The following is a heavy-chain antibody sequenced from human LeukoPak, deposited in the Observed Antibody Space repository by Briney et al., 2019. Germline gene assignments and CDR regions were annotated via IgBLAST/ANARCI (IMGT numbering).Heavy chain of an antibody. CDR3: AAGQSGYSYGYVFDY. CDR2: IRYDGSNK. D-gene: IGHD5-18*01. V-gene: IGHV3-30*02. J-gene: IGHJ4*02. Sequence: PGGSLRLSCAASGFTFSSYGTHWVRQAPGKGLEWVAFIRYDGSNKYYADSVKGRFTISRDNSKNTLYLQMNSLRAEDTAVYYCAAGQSGYSYGYVFDYWGQGTLVTVSS. CDR1: GFTFSSYG.